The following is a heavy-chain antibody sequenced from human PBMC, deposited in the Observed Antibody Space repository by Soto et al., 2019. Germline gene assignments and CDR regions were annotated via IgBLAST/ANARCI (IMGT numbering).Heavy chain of an antibody. V-gene: IGHV4-30-2*01. CDR1: GGSISSGGYS. CDR3: ARGRGNFAF. D-gene: IGHD3-10*01. J-gene: IGHJ4*02. Sequence: SETLSLTCAVSGGSISSGGYSWSWIRQPPGKGLEWIGYIYHSGSTYYNPSLLSRVTISVDTSKNHFSLNLSSLTAADTAVYYCARGRGNFAFWGQGTLVTVSS. CDR2: IYHSGST.